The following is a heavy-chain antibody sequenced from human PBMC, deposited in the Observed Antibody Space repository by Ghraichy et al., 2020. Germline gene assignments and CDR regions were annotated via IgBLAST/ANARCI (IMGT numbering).Heavy chain of an antibody. CDR3: ARDKRGAWFGELQNWFDP. Sequence: SETLSLTYTVSGGSISSGGYYWSWIRQHPGKGLEWIGYIYYSGSTYYNPSLKSRVTISVDTSKNQFSLKLSSVTAADTAVYYWARDKRGAWFGELQNWFDPWGQGTLVTVSS. D-gene: IGHD3-10*01. CDR2: IYYSGST. J-gene: IGHJ5*02. CDR1: GGSISSGGYY. V-gene: IGHV4-31*03.